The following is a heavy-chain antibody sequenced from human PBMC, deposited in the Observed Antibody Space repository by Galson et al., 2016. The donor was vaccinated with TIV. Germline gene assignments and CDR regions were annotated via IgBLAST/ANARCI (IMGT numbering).Heavy chain of an antibody. V-gene: IGHV1-3*01. CDR1: GYTFNYYA. Sequence: SVKVSCKASGYTFNYYAIHWVRQAPGQRLEWMGWINAGNGNTKYSQTFQGRVTITTDTSATTAYMELTSLRSEDTAVYYCATSIVGENIYYYGMDVWGQGTTVIVSS. D-gene: IGHD1-26*01. CDR3: ATSIVGENIYYYGMDV. J-gene: IGHJ6*02. CDR2: INAGNGNT.